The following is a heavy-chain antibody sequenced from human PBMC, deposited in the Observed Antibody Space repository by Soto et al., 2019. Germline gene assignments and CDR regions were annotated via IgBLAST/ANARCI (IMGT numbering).Heavy chain of an antibody. CDR2: ISAYDGNT. J-gene: IGHJ4*02. V-gene: IGHV1-18*01. CDR3: ARDDXGXXX. Sequence: QVQLVQSGGEVKKPGASVKVSCKASGYTFASYAINWVRQAPGQGLEWMGWISAYDGNTNYAQKFQGRLTMTTDTXXXXXXXXXXXXXXXXXXXYYXARDDXGXXXWGX. CDR1: GYTFASYA. D-gene: IGHD3-10*01.